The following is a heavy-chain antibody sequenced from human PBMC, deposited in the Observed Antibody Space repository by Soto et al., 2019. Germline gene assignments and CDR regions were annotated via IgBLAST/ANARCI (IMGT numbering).Heavy chain of an antibody. CDR1: GDTFSFYP. Sequence: QVQLVQSGAEVKKPGSSVRLSCTASGDTFSFYPISWVRQAPGQGPEWMGRLIPMVGMADYPQKFQGRVTISADKSTSTAYMVLSSLRSDDTAVYFCATDYGSGSTHFDYWGQGTLVTVSS. V-gene: IGHV1-69*02. CDR3: ATDYGSGSTHFDY. J-gene: IGHJ4*02. CDR2: LIPMVGMA. D-gene: IGHD3-10*01.